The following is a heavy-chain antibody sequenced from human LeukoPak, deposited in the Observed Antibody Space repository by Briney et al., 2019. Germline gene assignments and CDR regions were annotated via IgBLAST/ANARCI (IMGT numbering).Heavy chain of an antibody. Sequence: PQTLSLTCTVSGGSLTGWYWSWVRQPPGKGLEWFGYISYSGSTKSHSSIKSRVTISINMSTNHTSMKLSSVTAVDTAVYYCARLVPFGDPNWFDPWGQGTLVTVSS. V-gene: IGHV4-59*01. CDR1: GGSLTGWY. CDR3: ARLVPFGDPNWFDP. J-gene: IGHJ5*02. CDR2: ISYSGST. D-gene: IGHD4-17*01.